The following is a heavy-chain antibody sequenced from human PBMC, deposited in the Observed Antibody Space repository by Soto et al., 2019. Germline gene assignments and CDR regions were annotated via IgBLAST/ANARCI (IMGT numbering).Heavy chain of an antibody. J-gene: IGHJ2*01. CDR2: ISGSGGST. CDR3: AKSVAVAGYWYFDL. V-gene: IGHV3-23*01. D-gene: IGHD6-19*01. Sequence: GGSLRLSCAASGFPFSSYAMSWVRQAPGKGLEWVSAISGSGGSTYYADSVRGRFTISRDNSKNTLYLQMNSLRAEDTAVYYCAKSVAVAGYWYFDLWGRGTLVTVSS. CDR1: GFPFSSYA.